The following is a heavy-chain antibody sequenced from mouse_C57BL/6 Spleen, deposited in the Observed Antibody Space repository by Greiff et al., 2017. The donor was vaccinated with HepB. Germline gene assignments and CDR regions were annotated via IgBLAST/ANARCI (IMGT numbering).Heavy chain of an antibody. Sequence: DVQLQESGPGLVKPSQSLSLTCSVTGYSITSGYYWNWIRQFPGNKLEWMGYISYDGSNNYNPSLKNRISITRDTSKNQFFLKLNSVTTEDTATYYCARLPYYGSSRDYWYFDVWGTGTTVTVSS. CDR3: ARLPYYGSSRDYWYFDV. CDR1: GYSITSGYY. CDR2: ISYDGSN. D-gene: IGHD1-1*01. J-gene: IGHJ1*03. V-gene: IGHV3-6*01.